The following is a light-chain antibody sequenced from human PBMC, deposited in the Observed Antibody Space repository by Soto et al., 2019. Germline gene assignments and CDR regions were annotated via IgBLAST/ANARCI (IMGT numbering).Light chain of an antibody. V-gene: IGKV3D-15*01. CDR1: QSVTSN. J-gene: IGKJ5*01. CDR3: QQYNNWPPIT. CDR2: GVS. Sequence: EVVMTQSTATLSVSPGERATLSCRASQSVTSNYLAWYQQKPGQAPRLLIYGVSSRATGVPDRFSGSGSGTDFTLTISSLQSEDFAVYYCQQYNNWPPITFGQGTRLEI.